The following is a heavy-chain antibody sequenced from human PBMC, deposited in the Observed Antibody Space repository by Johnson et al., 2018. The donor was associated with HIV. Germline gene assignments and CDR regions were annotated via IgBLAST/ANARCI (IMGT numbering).Heavy chain of an antibody. CDR2: ISGTGGST. CDR3: ARDLWVNVTVSTAFDI. CDR1: GFTFSSFG. Sequence: VQLVESGGGVVQPGGSLRLSCAASGFTFSSFGMHWVRQAPGKGLEWVSGISGTGGSTYYADSVKGRFTISRDNYKNTLYLQMNSLKTEDTAVYYCARDLWVNVTVSTAFDIWGQGTMVTVSS. D-gene: IGHD2/OR15-2a*01. V-gene: IGHV3-23*04. J-gene: IGHJ3*02.